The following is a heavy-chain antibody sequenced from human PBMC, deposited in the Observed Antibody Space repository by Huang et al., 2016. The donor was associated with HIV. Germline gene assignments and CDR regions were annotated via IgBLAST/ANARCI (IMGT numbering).Heavy chain of an antibody. CDR2: IYTTGST. CDR3: ARGRVTSSGVVQSYDY. CDR1: GASIASGSYF. V-gene: IGHV4-61*09. J-gene: IGHJ4*02. Sequence: VQLQESGPGLVKPSQTLSLSCNVSGASIASGSYFWNWIRQPAGGGLEWIGHIYTTGSTDYNPAIKSRVAVSSATSKNKFSLGLRSVTAADTAVYFCARGRVTSSGVVQSYDYWGQGSLVTVSS. D-gene: IGHD3-3*01.